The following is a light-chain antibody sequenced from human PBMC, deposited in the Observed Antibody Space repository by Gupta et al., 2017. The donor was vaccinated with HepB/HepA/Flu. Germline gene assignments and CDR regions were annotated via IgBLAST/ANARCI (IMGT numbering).Light chain of an antibody. CDR2: QDT. CDR1: KLGNKF. V-gene: IGLV3-1*01. J-gene: IGLJ3*02. CDR3: QAWDSGTVL. Sequence: YELTQPPSVSVSPGQTASITCSADKLGNKFVCWCHQRPGQSPVLVIYQDTKRPSGIPERLSGFNSGNTATLTITGTQAADEGSYYCQAWDSGTVLFGGGTKLAVL.